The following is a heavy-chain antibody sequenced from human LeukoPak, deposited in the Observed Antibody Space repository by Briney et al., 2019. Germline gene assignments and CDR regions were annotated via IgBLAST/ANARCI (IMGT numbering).Heavy chain of an antibody. Sequence: SETLSLTCTVSGGSISSGSYYWRWIRQPAGKGLEWIGRIYASGSTNYNPSLKSRVTILEDKSKNQFSLKLSSVTAADTAVYYCARIPDRYSGSYFPDYWGQGTLVTVSS. J-gene: IGHJ4*02. CDR1: GGSISSGSYY. CDR2: IYASGST. CDR3: ARIPDRYSGSYFPDY. V-gene: IGHV4-61*02. D-gene: IGHD1-26*01.